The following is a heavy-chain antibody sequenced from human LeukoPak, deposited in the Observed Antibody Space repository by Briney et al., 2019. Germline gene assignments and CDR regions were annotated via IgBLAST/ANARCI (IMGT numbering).Heavy chain of an antibody. CDR2: INTDGTVT. D-gene: IGHD6-19*01. J-gene: IGHJ4*02. CDR1: GLTFSKYW. V-gene: IGHV3-74*01. CDR3: ATKQWLAPPPDS. Sequence: GGSPRLSGAASGLTFSKYWMLWVRQAPGKGLESVSRINTDGTVTTYADSVKGRFTVSRDNADNTMFLQMNSVRDEDTAVYYCATKQWLAPPPDSWGQGTPVTVSS.